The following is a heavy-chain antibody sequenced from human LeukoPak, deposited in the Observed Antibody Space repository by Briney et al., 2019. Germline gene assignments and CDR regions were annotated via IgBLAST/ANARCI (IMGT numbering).Heavy chain of an antibody. Sequence: PGGSLRLSCAASGFTFSSYWMSWVRQAPGKGLEWVANIKQDGSEKYYVDSVKGRFTISRDNAKNSLYLQMNSLRAEDTAVYYCAREVVGILRYYYYMDVWGKGTTVTVSS. V-gene: IGHV3-7*01. D-gene: IGHD2/OR15-2a*01. CDR2: IKQDGSEK. CDR1: GFTFSSYW. CDR3: AREVVGILRYYYYMDV. J-gene: IGHJ6*03.